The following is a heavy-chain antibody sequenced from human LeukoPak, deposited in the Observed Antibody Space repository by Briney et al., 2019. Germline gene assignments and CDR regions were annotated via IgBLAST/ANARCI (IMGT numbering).Heavy chain of an antibody. CDR1: GCTFTSYG. CDR2: ISAYNGNT. J-gene: IGHJ4*02. Sequence: GASVTVSCKASGCTFTSYGISWVRQAPGQGLEWMGWISAYNGNTNYAQKLQGRVTMTTDTSTSTAYMELRSLRSDDTAVYYCVGYSSGWYYWGQGTLVTVSS. D-gene: IGHD6-19*01. V-gene: IGHV1-18*01. CDR3: VGYSSGWYY.